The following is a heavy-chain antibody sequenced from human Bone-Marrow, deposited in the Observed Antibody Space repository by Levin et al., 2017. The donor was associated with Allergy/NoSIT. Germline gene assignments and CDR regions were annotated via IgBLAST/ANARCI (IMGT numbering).Heavy chain of an antibody. D-gene: IGHD6-13*01. CDR2: VYYSGSA. J-gene: IGHJ4*02. CDR3: ARETTSGTWLFDY. Sequence: SETLSLTCTVSGGSVSSDNYYWSWIRQPPGKGLEWIGYVYYSGSANYNPSLKSRVTISLDMSKNQFSLKLSSVTAADTAVYYCARETTSGTWLFDYWGQGTLVTVSS. V-gene: IGHV4-61*01. CDR1: GGSVSSDNYY.